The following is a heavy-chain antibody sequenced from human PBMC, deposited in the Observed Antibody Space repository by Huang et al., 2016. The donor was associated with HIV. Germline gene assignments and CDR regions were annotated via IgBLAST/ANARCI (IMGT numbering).Heavy chain of an antibody. J-gene: IGHJ4*02. V-gene: IGHV3-23*01. CDR3: AKDLWYSSGWSFDY. D-gene: IGHD6-19*01. Sequence: WVSGISGRGDYTYYADSVKGRFTVSRDNFKNTLYLQMNSLRAEDTALYYCAKDLWYSSGWSFDYWGPGTLVTVSS. CDR2: ISGRGDYT.